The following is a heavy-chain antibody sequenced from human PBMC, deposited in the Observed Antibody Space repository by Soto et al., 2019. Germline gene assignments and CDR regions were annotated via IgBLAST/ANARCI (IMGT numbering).Heavy chain of an antibody. Sequence: QVQLQQWGAGLLKPSETLSLTCAVYGGFVSSGSYYWSWIRQPPGKGLEWIGELSHSGGTHFNPSLKSLGTISVDTSENQFSLKMSSVTAADTALYYCARVERGTATTVVDAFDIWGPWTMVTVSS. V-gene: IGHV4-34*01. D-gene: IGHD1-1*01. CDR1: GGFVSSGSYY. J-gene: IGHJ3*02. CDR3: ARVERGTATTVVDAFDI. CDR2: LSHSGGT.